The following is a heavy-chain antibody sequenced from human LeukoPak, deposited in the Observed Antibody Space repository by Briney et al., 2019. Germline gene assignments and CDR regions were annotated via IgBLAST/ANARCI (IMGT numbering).Heavy chain of an antibody. J-gene: IGHJ4*02. CDR3: ARAPWVLGFAEIHKDSNDY. CDR1: GYSFTSYG. D-gene: IGHD3-10*01. V-gene: IGHV1-18*01. CDR2: ISAYNGNT. Sequence: ASVKVSCKASGYSFTSYGITWVRQAPGQGLEWMGWISAYNGNTNYAQKFQGRVTMTTDASTSTAYMGLRSLRSDDTAVYYCARAPWVLGFAEIHKDSNDYWGQGTLVTVSS.